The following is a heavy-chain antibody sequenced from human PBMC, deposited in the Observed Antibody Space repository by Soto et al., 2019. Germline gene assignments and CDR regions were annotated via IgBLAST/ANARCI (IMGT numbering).Heavy chain of an antibody. D-gene: IGHD2-15*01. Sequence: SETLSLTCTVSGGSISSGDYYWSWIRQPPGKGLEWIAYIHNSVSTHYNPSLKSRVTISVDTSKNQFSLKLSSVTAADTAVYYCARGGDIVVVVAATPGWFDPWGQGTLVTVSS. J-gene: IGHJ5*02. V-gene: IGHV4-30-4*01. CDR2: IHNSVST. CDR1: GGSISSGDYY. CDR3: ARGGDIVVVVAATPGWFDP.